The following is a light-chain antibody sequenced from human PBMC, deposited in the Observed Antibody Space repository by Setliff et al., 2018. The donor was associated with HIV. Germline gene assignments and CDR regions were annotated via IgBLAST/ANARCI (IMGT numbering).Light chain of an antibody. CDR2: EVS. V-gene: IGLV2-14*01. J-gene: IGLJ1*01. Sequence: QSALTQPASVSGSPGQSITISRTATTSDVGGYNYVSWYQHHPGKAPKLMIYEVSNRPSGVSNRFSGSKSGNTASLTISGLQAEDEADYFCSSYTSSSTYVFGAGTKVTVL. CDR1: TSDVGGYNY. CDR3: SSYTSSSTYV.